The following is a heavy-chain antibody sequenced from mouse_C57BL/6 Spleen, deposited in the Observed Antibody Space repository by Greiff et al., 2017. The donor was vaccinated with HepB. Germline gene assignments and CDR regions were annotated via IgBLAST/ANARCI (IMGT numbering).Heavy chain of an antibody. J-gene: IGHJ4*01. CDR2: ISSGSSTI. Sequence: EVQLQQSGGGLVKPGGSLKLSCAASGFTFSDYGMHWVRQAPEKGLEWVAYISSGSSTIYYADTVKGRFTISRDNAKNTLFLQMTSLRSEDTAMYYCARWVLRYPYAMDYWGQGTSVTVSS. D-gene: IGHD1-1*01. V-gene: IGHV5-17*01. CDR3: ARWVLRYPYAMDY. CDR1: GFTFSDYG.